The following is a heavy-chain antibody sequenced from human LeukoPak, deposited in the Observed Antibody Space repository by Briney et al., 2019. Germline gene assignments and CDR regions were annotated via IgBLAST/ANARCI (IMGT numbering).Heavy chain of an antibody. V-gene: IGHV3-66*01. J-gene: IGHJ4*02. CDR2: IYSGGST. Sequence: ETLSLTCTVSGGSISSYYWSWVRQAPGKGLEWVSVIYSGGSTYYADSVKGRFTISRDNSKNTLYLQMNSLRAEDTAVYYCARDRGDYAFDYWGQGTLVTVSS. CDR1: GGSISSYY. CDR3: ARDRGDYAFDY. D-gene: IGHD4-17*01.